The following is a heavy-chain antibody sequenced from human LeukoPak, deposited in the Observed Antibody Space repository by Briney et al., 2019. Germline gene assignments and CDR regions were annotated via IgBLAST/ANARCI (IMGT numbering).Heavy chain of an antibody. CDR1: GITVTSNY. Sequence: GGSLRLSCAASGITVTSNYMSWVRQAPGKGLEWVSVIYSGDSTYYTDSVKGRFTISRDSSKNTLYLQMNSLRAEDTAVYFCAIRGSSYFDYWGQGTLVTVSS. CDR2: IYSGDST. CDR3: AIRGSSYFDY. V-gene: IGHV3-66*01. J-gene: IGHJ4*02. D-gene: IGHD6-6*01.